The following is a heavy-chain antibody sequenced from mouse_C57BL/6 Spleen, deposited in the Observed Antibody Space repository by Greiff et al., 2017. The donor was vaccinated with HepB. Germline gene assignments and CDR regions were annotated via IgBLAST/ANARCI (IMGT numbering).Heavy chain of an antibody. CDR1: GYTFTDYN. Sequence: VQLQQSGPELVKPGASVKIPCKASGYTFTDYNMDWVKQSHGKSLEWIGDINPNNGGTIYNQKFKGKATLTVDKSSSTAYMELRSLTSEDTAVYYCARGYYGSSRPYFDYWGQGTTLTVSS. CDR2: INPNNGGT. CDR3: ARGYYGSSRPYFDY. D-gene: IGHD1-1*01. J-gene: IGHJ2*01. V-gene: IGHV1-18*01.